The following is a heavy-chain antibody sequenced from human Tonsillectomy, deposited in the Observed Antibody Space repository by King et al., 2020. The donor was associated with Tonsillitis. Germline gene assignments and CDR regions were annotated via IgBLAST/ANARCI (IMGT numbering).Heavy chain of an antibody. CDR2: IIPIFGTA. Sequence: QLVQSGAEVKKPGSSVKVSCKASGGSFSSYAISWVRQAPGQGLEWMGGIIPIFGTANYAQKFQGRVTIAADESTSTAYMELSSLRSQDTAVYFCARAGNHCTNGVCYTRGYYLYYMDVWGTGTTVTVSS. J-gene: IGHJ6*03. D-gene: IGHD2-8*01. V-gene: IGHV1-69*01. CDR1: GGSFSSYA. CDR3: ARAGNHCTNGVCYTRGYYLYYMDV.